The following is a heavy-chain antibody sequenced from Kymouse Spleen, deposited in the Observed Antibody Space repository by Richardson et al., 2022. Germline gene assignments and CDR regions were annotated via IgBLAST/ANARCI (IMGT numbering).Heavy chain of an antibody. Sequence: EVQLVESGGGLVQPGGSLRLSCAASGFTFSSYWMSWVRQAPGKGLEWVANIKQDGSEKYYVDSVKGRFTISRDNAKNSLYLQMNSLRAEDTAVYYCARDRSSSWYPYYYYYGMDVWGQGTTVTVSS. CDR2: IKQDGSEK. D-gene: IGHD6-13*01. CDR3: ARDRSSSWYPYYYYYGMDV. V-gene: IGHV3-7*01. J-gene: IGHJ6*02. CDR1: GFTFSSYW.